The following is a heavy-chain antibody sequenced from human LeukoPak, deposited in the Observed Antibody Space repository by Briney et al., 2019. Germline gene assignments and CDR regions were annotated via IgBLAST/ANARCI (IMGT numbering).Heavy chain of an antibody. Sequence: GGSLRLSCAASGFTFSSYWMHWVRQAPGKGLVWVSRIKSDGSSTSYADSVKGRFTISRDNAKNTLYLQMNSLRAEDTAVYYCARPRYSYGLDAFDIWGQGTMVTVSS. CDR1: GFTFSSYW. CDR2: IKSDGSST. D-gene: IGHD5-18*01. J-gene: IGHJ3*02. CDR3: ARPRYSYGLDAFDI. V-gene: IGHV3-74*01.